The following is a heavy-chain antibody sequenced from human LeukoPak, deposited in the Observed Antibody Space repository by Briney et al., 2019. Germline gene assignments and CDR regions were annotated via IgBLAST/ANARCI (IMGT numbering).Heavy chain of an antibody. J-gene: IGHJ2*01. CDR1: GGSISSRGYY. D-gene: IGHD4-23*01. V-gene: IGHV4-31*03. CDR2: IYYNGIT. Sequence: SETLSLTRTVSGGSISSRGYYWSWIRQHPGKGLEWIGYIYYNGITYYNPSLKSRVTISVDTSKNQFSLKLSSVTAADTAVYYCARDTWGGNRGYYFDLWGRGTLVTVSS. CDR3: ARDTWGGNRGYYFDL.